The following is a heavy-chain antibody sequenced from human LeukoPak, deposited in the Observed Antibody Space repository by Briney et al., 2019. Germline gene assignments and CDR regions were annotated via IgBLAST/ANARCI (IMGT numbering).Heavy chain of an antibody. J-gene: IGHJ6*02. CDR3: ARDYPYSSSSLSYYYYGMDV. CDR2: ISAYNGNT. D-gene: IGHD6-6*01. CDR1: GYTFTSYG. Sequence: ASVTVSCKASGYTFTSYGISWVRQAPGQGLEWMGWISAYNGNTNYAQKPQGRVTMTTDTSTSTAYMELRSLRSDDTAVYYCARDYPYSSSSLSYYYYGMDVWGQGTTVTVSS. V-gene: IGHV1-18*01.